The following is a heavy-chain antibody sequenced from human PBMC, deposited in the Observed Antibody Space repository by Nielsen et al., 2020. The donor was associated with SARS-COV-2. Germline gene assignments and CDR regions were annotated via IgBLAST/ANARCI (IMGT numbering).Heavy chain of an antibody. J-gene: IGHJ6*03. CDR2: IRMSDGAT. CDR1: GFALSAYG. CDR3: AKELEVCCHYMDV. D-gene: IGHD5/OR15-5a*01. V-gene: IGHV3-48*02. Sequence: GESLKISCTASGFALSAYGMDWVRQVPGRGLEWPAHIRMSDGATQYADSVRGRFTISRDNAKNSLYLQMNSLRDEDTAVYFCAKELEVCCHYMDVWGKGTTVTVSS.